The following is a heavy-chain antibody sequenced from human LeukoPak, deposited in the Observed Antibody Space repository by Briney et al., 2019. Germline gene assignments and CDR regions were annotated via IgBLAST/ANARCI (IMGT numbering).Heavy chain of an antibody. J-gene: IGHJ5*02. D-gene: IGHD3-9*01. Sequence: SETLSLTCTVSGGSISSYYWSWIRQPPGKGLEWIGYIYYSGSTNYNPSLKSRVTISVDTSKNQFSLKLSSVTAADTAVYFCARLTGYSSESWFDPWGQGTLVTVSS. CDR2: IYYSGST. CDR1: GGSISSYY. V-gene: IGHV4-59*01. CDR3: ARLTGYSSESWFDP.